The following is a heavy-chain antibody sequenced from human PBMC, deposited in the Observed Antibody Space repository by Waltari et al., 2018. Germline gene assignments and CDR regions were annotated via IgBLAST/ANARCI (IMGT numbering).Heavy chain of an antibody. D-gene: IGHD2-21*02. CDR2: IYYTGST. V-gene: IGHV4-59*01. J-gene: IGHJ5*01. CDR3: ARGGGGDWEWFDS. CDR1: GGSMSGFY. Sequence: QVQLQESGPSLLKPSETLSLICTVSGGSMSGFYWSWVRQPPGKGLAWIGYIYYTGSTNFNPSLKSRVTMSVDTSKNQFSLKLSSVTAADTAFYYCARGGGGDWEWFDSWGQGTLVAVSS.